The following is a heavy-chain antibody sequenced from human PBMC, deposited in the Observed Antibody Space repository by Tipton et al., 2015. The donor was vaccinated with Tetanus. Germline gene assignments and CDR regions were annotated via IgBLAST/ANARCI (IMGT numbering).Heavy chain of an antibody. J-gene: IGHJ4*02. D-gene: IGHD3-10*01. CDR2: ISEDGTM. CDR3: AKEFQRARIRFFDS. V-gene: IGHV3-30*09. Sequence: RSLRLSCAASGFTFANYAMTWVRQAPGKGLDWVALISEDGTMFYADSVKGRFAISRDNSKNTLYLQMNSLRPEDTAVYYCAKEFQRARIRFFDSWGQGTQVTASS. CDR1: GFTFANYA.